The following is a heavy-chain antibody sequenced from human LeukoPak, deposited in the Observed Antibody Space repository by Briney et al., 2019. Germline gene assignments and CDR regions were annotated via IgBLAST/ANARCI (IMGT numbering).Heavy chain of an antibody. J-gene: IGHJ4*02. Sequence: SETLSLTCAVPGGSISSSYWSWIRQPPGKGLEWIGYIHYSGTTKCNPSLKSRVTISVDTSKNQFSLKLSSVTAADTAVYYCARVLGSGYSDYWGQGTLVTVSS. CDR1: GGSISSSY. D-gene: IGHD3-22*01. CDR3: ARVLGSGYSDY. CDR2: IHYSGTT. V-gene: IGHV4-59*01.